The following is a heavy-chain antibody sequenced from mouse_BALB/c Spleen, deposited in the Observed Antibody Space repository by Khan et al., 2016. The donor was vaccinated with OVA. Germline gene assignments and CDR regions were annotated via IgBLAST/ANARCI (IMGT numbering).Heavy chain of an antibody. V-gene: IGHV1-77*01. J-gene: IGHJ3*01. CDR1: GYTFTDYY. CDR2: IYPGSGNT. D-gene: IGHD2-2*01. Sequence: QVQLQQSGAELARPGASVKLSCKASGYTFTDYYINWVKQRTGQGLEWIGEIYPGSGNTYYNEKFKDKATLTEDKSSSTAFMQLNSLTSEDSSFYFCARSGIGSFAYWGQGTLVTVSA. CDR3: ARSGIGSFAY.